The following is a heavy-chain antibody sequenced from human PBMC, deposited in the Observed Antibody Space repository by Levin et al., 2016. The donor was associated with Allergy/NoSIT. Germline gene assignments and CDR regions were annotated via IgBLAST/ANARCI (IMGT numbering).Heavy chain of an antibody. V-gene: IGHV1-46*01. CDR3: ARSPPRPGYSGFWQYFDS. Sequence: ASVKVSCKTSGYTFTAYYIHWVRQAPGQGLEWVGLINPINGATDFAQILQGRVTMTRDTSTNTVYMELSSLRSEDTAIYFCARSPPRPGYSGFWQYFDSWGQGTLVTVSS. CDR1: GYTFTAYY. D-gene: IGHD5-12*01. J-gene: IGHJ4*02. CDR2: INPINGAT.